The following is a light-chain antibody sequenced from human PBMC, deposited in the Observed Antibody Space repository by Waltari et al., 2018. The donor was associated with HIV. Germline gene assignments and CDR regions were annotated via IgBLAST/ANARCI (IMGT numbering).Light chain of an antibody. Sequence: QSVLTQPPSASGTPGQRVTISCSGSSSNIGRNTVNWYQQLPGTAPKLLISSNNQRPSGVPDRVSGSKSGTSASLAISGLQSEDEADYYCAAWDDSLNGPWVFGGGTKLTVL. CDR3: AAWDDSLNGPWV. J-gene: IGLJ3*02. CDR2: SNN. V-gene: IGLV1-44*01. CDR1: SSNIGRNT.